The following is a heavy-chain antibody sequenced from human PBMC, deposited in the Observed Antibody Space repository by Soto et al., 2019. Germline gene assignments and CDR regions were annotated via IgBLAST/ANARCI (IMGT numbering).Heavy chain of an antibody. V-gene: IGHV4-61*01. CDR1: GGPVSSGSYY. J-gene: IGHJ6*02. CDR3: ARGIEGWYQGRYYCGRDV. Sequence: QVQLQESGPGLVKPSATLSLTCTVSGGPVSSGSYYWSWIRQPPGKGLEWIGYIYYSGSTNSNPFLRSRATTSVDTSKNQYSLKLSSVTAADAAVYYGARGIEGWYQGRYYCGRDVWGQWTTVTVSS. CDR2: IYYSGST. D-gene: IGHD6-19*01.